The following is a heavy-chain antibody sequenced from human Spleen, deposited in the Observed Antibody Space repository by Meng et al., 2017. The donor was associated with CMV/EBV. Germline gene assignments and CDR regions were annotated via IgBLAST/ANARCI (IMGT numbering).Heavy chain of an antibody. Sequence: QVQLQQSGPRLVQPSHTLSLPCAISGDSVSSNSAAWNWIRQSPARGLEWLGRTYYRSKWYNDYAVSVKSRITINPDTSKNQFSLQLNSVTPEDTAVYYCARWGGDYGDYGLDYWGQGTLVTVSS. J-gene: IGHJ4*02. V-gene: IGHV6-1*01. CDR1: GDSVSSNSAA. CDR2: TYYRSKWYN. D-gene: IGHD4-17*01. CDR3: ARWGGDYGDYGLDY.